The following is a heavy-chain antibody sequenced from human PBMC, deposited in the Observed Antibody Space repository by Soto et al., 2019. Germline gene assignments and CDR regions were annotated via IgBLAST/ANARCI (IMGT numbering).Heavy chain of an antibody. D-gene: IGHD4-17*01. Sequence: GASVKVSCKASGYTFTSYPMHWVRQAPGQRLEWMGWINGGNGNTRYSQQFQGRVTITRDTSASTAYMELSSLRSEDTAVYYCATPNDYGDYRYFDYWGQGTLVTVSS. CDR3: ATPNDYGDYRYFDY. CDR1: GYTFTSYP. V-gene: IGHV1-3*01. CDR2: INGGNGNT. J-gene: IGHJ4*02.